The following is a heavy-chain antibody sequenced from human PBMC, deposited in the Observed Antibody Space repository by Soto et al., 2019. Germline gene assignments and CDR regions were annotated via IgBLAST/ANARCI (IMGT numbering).Heavy chain of an antibody. CDR3: ARTYIAASRPTASDL. D-gene: IGHD6-13*01. Sequence: QVQLVQSGAEVRKPGSSVKVSCKASGDTFMYYAFTWVRQAPGHGLEWVGQAIPVLGTTNHAQKFQGRGTFTADESTSTDYMELSSLRFEDTAVYFCARTYIAASRPTASDLWGQGTMVTVSS. CDR2: AIPVLGTT. V-gene: IGHV1-69*01. J-gene: IGHJ3*01. CDR1: GDTFMYYA.